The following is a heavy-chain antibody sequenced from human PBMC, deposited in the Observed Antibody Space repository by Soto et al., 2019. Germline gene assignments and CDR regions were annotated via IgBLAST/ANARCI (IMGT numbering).Heavy chain of an antibody. Sequence: ASVRVSCTASGYTFTSYYMHWVRQAPGQGLEWMGIINPSGGSTSYAQKFQGRVTMTRDTSTSTVYMELSSLRSEDTAVYYCARGYCSSTSCYNPSDFDYWGQGTLVTVSS. J-gene: IGHJ4*02. CDR3: ARGYCSSTSCYNPSDFDY. V-gene: IGHV1-46*01. D-gene: IGHD2-2*01. CDR1: GYTFTSYY. CDR2: INPSGGST.